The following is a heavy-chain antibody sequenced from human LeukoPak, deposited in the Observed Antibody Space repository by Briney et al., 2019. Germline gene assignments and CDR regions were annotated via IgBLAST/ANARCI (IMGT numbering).Heavy chain of an antibody. J-gene: IGHJ4*02. CDR2: IKQDGSEK. Sequence: GGSLRLSCVVSGFTFRSYWMTWVRQTPGKGLEWVANIKQDGSEKYYVDSVRGRFTISRDNAKNSLYLQMNSLRAEDTAVYYCARAREFGEWGQGTLVTVSS. CDR3: ARAREFGE. V-gene: IGHV3-7*01. CDR1: GFTFRSYW. D-gene: IGHD3-10*01.